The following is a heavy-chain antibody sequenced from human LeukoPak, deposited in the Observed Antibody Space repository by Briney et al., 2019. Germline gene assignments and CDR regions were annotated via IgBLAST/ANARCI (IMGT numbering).Heavy chain of an antibody. CDR3: TTDRYYDNSELQFQH. D-gene: IGHD3-22*01. V-gene: IGHV3-15*01. CDR2: IKRETDGGTI. CDR1: GFTLNNAW. Sequence: GGSLRLSCAASGFTLNNAWMSWVRQAPGKGLEWLGRIKRETDGGTIDYAAPVKGRFTISRDDSRNTLYLQMDSLKIEDTAVYYCTTDRYYDNSELQFQHWGQGTLVTASS. J-gene: IGHJ1*01.